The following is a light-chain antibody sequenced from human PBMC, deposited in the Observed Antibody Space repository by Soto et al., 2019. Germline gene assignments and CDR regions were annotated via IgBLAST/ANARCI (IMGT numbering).Light chain of an antibody. Sequence: EIVLTQSPATLHLSPGKRVTLSSRASQSVSNFLAWYQQTNGQAPRLPTYDTSNRDTGIPARFSGNGSGTDFTLPLNKLEPEDFEVYYWQQRSNWPITFGQGTRLEI. CDR3: QQRSNWPIT. J-gene: IGKJ5*01. CDR1: QSVSNF. CDR2: DTS. V-gene: IGKV3-11*01.